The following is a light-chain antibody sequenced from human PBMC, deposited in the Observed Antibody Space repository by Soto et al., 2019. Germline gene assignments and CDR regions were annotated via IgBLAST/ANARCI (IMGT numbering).Light chain of an antibody. CDR3: QQSYTTPLT. Sequence: VIRMPPSPSLLSASTGDRVTISCRMSQGISSYLAWYQQKPGKAPKLLIYKASTLKSGVPSRFSGSGSGTYFTLTISSLQPEDLATYYCQQSYTTPLTFGGGPKVDI. CDR1: QGISSY. J-gene: IGKJ4*01. V-gene: IGKV1D-8*03. CDR2: KAS.